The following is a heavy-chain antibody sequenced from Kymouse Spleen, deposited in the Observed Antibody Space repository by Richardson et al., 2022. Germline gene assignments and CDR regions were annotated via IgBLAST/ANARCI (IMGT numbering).Heavy chain of an antibody. CDR1: GFTFSSYG. V-gene: IGHV3-33*01. CDR3: ARDKDIVATDALYYYYGMDV. CDR2: IWYDGSNK. Sequence: QVQLVESGGGVVQPGRSLRLSCAASGFTFSSYGMHWVRQAPGKGLEWVAVIWYDGSNKYYADSVKGRFTISRDNSKNTLYLQMNSLRAEDTAVYYCARDKDIVATDALYYYYGMDVWGQGTTVTVSS. J-gene: IGHJ6*02. D-gene: IGHD5-12*01.